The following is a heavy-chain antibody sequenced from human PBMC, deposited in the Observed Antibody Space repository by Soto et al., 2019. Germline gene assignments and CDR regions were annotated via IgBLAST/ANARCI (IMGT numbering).Heavy chain of an antibody. Sequence: ASVKVSCKASGYTFTSYGISWVRQAPGQGLEWMGWISAYNGNTNYAQKLQGRVTMTTDTSTSTAYMELRSLRSDDTAVYYCARESDYYDSSGFYWFDPRGQGTLVTVS. V-gene: IGHV1-18*01. D-gene: IGHD3-22*01. CDR1: GYTFTSYG. CDR3: ARESDYYDSSGFYWFDP. CDR2: ISAYNGNT. J-gene: IGHJ5*02.